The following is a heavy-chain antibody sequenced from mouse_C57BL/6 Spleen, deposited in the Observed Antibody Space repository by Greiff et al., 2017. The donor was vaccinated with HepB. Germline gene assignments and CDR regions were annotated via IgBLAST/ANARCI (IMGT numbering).Heavy chain of an antibody. CDR2: IDPSDSET. CDR3: ARSVYYGSSPWYFDV. CDR1: GYTFTSYW. Sequence: QVQLQQPGAELVRPGSSVKLSCKASGYTFTSYWMHWVKQRPIQGLEWIGNIDPSDSETHYNQKFKDKATLTVDKSSSTAYMQLSSLTSEDSAVYYCARSVYYGSSPWYFDVWGTGTTVTVSS. D-gene: IGHD1-1*01. J-gene: IGHJ1*03. V-gene: IGHV1-52*01.